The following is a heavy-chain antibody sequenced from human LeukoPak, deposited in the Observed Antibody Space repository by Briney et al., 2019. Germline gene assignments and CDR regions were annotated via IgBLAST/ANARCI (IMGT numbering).Heavy chain of an antibody. Sequence: RASVKVSCKVSGYTLTELSMHWVRQAPGKGLEWMGGFDPEDGETIYAQKFQGRVTMTEDTSTDTAYIELSSLRSEDTAVYYCATETDGIAAAGFDYWGQGTLVTVSS. CDR1: GYTLTELS. D-gene: IGHD6-13*01. CDR3: ATETDGIAAAGFDY. CDR2: FDPEDGET. V-gene: IGHV1-24*01. J-gene: IGHJ4*02.